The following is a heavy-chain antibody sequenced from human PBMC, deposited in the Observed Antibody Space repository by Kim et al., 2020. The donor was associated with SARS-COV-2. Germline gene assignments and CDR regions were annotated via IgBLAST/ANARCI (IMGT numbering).Heavy chain of an antibody. Sequence: GGSLRLSCAASGFTFSSYAMHWVRQAPGKGLEWVAVISYDGSNKYYADSVKGRFTISRDNSKNTLYLQMNSLRAEDTAVYYCAGLLDGELSYYYYGMDVWGQGTTVTVSS. CDR2: ISYDGSNK. D-gene: IGHD3-10*01. CDR3: AGLLDGELSYYYYGMDV. V-gene: IGHV3-30*04. J-gene: IGHJ6*02. CDR1: GFTFSSYA.